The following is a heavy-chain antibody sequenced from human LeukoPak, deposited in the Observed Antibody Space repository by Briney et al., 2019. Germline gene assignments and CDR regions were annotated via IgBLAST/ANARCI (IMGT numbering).Heavy chain of an antibody. J-gene: IGHJ3*02. Sequence: GGSLRLSCAASGFTFSSYGMSWVRQAPGKGLEWVSAISGSGGSTYYADSVKGRFTISRDNSKNTLYLQMNSLRAEDTAVYYCAKDVPPGYSSGWFASGDAFDIWGQGTMVTVSS. CDR1: GFTFSSYG. CDR2: ISGSGGST. CDR3: AKDVPPGYSSGWFASGDAFDI. V-gene: IGHV3-23*01. D-gene: IGHD6-19*01.